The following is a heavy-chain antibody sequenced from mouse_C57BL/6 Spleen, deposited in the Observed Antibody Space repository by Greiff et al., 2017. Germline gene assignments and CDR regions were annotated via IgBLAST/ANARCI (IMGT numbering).Heavy chain of an antibody. V-gene: IGHV1-69*01. Sequence: QVQLQQPGAELVMPGASVKLSCKASGYTFTSYWMHWVKQRPGQGLERIGEIDPSDSYTNYNQKFKGKSTLTVDKSSSTAYLQLSSLTSEDSAVYYCARGGSSSRYFDVWGTGTTRTASS. J-gene: IGHJ1*03. CDR2: IDPSDSYT. D-gene: IGHD1-1*01. CDR3: ARGGSSSRYFDV. CDR1: GYTFTSYW.